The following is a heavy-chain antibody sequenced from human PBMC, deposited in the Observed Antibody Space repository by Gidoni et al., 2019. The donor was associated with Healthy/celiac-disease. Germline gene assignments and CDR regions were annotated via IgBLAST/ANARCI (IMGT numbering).Heavy chain of an antibody. CDR1: GFPFSSYS. J-gene: IGHJ3*02. Sequence: EVQLLESGGGLVQPGGSLRLSCAASGFPFSSYSMSWVRQAPGKGLEWVSAISGSGGSTYYADSVKGRFTISRDNSKNTLYLQMNSLRAEDTAVYYCATDLYDSSGYYGWDAFDIWGQGTMVTVSS. V-gene: IGHV3-23*01. D-gene: IGHD3-22*01. CDR2: ISGSGGST. CDR3: ATDLYDSSGYYGWDAFDI.